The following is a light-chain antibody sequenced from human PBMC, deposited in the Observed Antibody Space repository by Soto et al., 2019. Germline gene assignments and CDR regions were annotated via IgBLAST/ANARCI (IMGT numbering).Light chain of an antibody. Sequence: EIVLTQSPGTLSLSPGERATLSCRASQSVGDNLLAWYHQSPGQAPRLLIYGASSRATGIPDRFSGSGSGTYFTLTIDRLEPEDFALYFCHHYGSAPWTFGQGTEVEIK. J-gene: IGKJ1*01. CDR3: HHYGSAPWT. CDR1: QSVGDNL. CDR2: GAS. V-gene: IGKV3-20*01.